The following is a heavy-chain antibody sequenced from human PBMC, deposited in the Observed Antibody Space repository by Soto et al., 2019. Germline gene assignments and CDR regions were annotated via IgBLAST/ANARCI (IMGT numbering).Heavy chain of an antibody. CDR3: ATTYSMTTVTYVESAFDI. V-gene: IGHV4-4*02. CDR1: GGSISSSNW. J-gene: IGHJ3*02. D-gene: IGHD4-17*01. Sequence: SETLSLTCAVSGGSISSSNWWSWVRQPPGKGLEWIGEIYHSGSTNYNPSLKSRVTISVDKSKNQFSLKLSSVTAADTAVYYCATTYSMTTVTYVESAFDIWGQGTMVTVSS. CDR2: IYHSGST.